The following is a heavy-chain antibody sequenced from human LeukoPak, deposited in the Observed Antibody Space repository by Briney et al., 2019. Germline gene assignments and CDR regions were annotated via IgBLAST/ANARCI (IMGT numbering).Heavy chain of an antibody. CDR1: GGSISSYY. J-gene: IGHJ4*02. Sequence: SETLSLTCTVSGGSISSYYWSWIRQPPGKGLEWIGYIYYSGSTNYNPSLKSRVTISVDTSKNQFSLKLTSVTAADTAVYYCARSGGTWIYNYWGQGTLVTVSS. CDR3: ARSGGTWIYNY. V-gene: IGHV4-59*01. CDR2: IYYSGST. D-gene: IGHD1-7*01.